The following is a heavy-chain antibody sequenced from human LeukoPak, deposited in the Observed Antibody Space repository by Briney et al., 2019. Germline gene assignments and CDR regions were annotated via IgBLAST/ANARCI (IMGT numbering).Heavy chain of an antibody. CDR2: IYYSGST. CDR3: AREGRGVVTELDY. Sequence: PSETLSLTCTVSGGSISSSSYYWGWIRQPPGKGLEWIGSIYYSGSTYYNPSLKSRVTISVDTSKNQFSLKLSSVTAADTAVYYCAREGRGVVTELDYWGQGTLVTVSS. CDR1: GGSISSSSYY. V-gene: IGHV4-39*07. D-gene: IGHD4-23*01. J-gene: IGHJ4*02.